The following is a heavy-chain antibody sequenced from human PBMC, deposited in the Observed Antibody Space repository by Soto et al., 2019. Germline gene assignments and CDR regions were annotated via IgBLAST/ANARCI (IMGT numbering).Heavy chain of an antibody. CDR3: ARGFCSGGNCYNGLDV. J-gene: IGHJ6*02. D-gene: IGHD2-15*01. Sequence: EVQLVESGGGLVKPGESLRLSCAASGFTFSIFTLHWVRQAPGKGLEWVSSVNSDNAYLYYADSVRGRFTISRDNAKNSLSLQMNSLRVDDTAVYYCARGFCSGGNCYNGLDVWGQGTTVTVFS. CDR1: GFTFSIFT. V-gene: IGHV3-21*01. CDR2: VNSDNAYL.